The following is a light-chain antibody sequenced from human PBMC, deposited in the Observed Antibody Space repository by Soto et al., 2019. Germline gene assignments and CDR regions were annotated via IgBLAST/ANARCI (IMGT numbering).Light chain of an antibody. Sequence: QSALTQPASVSGSLGQSITISCTGTSSDIGGYKYVSWYKQHPGKAPKLIIFEVSNRPSGVSDRFSGSNSGNTASLTISGLQAEDEADYYCTSYSRYRVLVFGGGTKLTVL. CDR1: SSDIGGYKY. J-gene: IGLJ3*02. V-gene: IGLV2-14*01. CDR2: EVS. CDR3: TSYSRYRVLV.